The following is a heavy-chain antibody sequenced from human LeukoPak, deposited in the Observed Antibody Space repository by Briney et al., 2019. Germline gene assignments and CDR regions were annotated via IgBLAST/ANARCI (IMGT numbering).Heavy chain of an antibody. CDR2: ISSNGGST. V-gene: IGHV3-64D*06. Sequence: GGSLRLSCSASGFTFSSYAMHWVSQAPGKGLEYVSAISSNGGSTYYADSVKGRFTISRDNSKNTLYLQMSSLRAEDTAVYYCVNLGGYRGYDSYYFDYWGQGTLVTVSS. CDR3: VNLGGYRGYDSYYFDY. J-gene: IGHJ4*02. D-gene: IGHD5-12*01. CDR1: GFTFSSYA.